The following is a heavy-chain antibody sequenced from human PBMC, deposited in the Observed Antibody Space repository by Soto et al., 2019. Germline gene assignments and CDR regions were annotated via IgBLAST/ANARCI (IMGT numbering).Heavy chain of an antibody. D-gene: IGHD6-13*01. CDR2: ISNDGSDK. J-gene: IGHJ3*01. CDR3: AKDQGIAASHGID. CDR1: GFTFNNYG. Sequence: QVQLVESGGGVVQPWGSLRLSCAASGFTFNNYGMHWVRQAPGKGLEWVATISNDGSDKYYADSVKGRLTISRDNSKNTVYLQMNSLRAEETAVYYCAKDQGIAASHGIDWGQGTMVTVSS. V-gene: IGHV3-30*18.